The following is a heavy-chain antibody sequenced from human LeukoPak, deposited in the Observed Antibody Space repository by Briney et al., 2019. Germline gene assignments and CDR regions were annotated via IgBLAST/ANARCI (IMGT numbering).Heavy chain of an antibody. J-gene: IGHJ4*02. CDR2: ISGSGGST. CDR1: GFTFSTYA. D-gene: IGHD3-3*01. V-gene: IGHV3-23*01. CDR3: AKDYDFWSGYSIAHY. Sequence: GGSLRLSCAASGFTFSTYAMSWARQAPGKGLEWVPAISGSGGSTYYADSVNGRFTISRDKSKNTLYLQMNSLRAEDTAVYYCAKDYDFWSGYSIAHYWGQGTLVTVSS.